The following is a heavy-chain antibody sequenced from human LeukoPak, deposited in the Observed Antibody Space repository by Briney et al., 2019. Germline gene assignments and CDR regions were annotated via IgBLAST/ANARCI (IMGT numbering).Heavy chain of an antibody. D-gene: IGHD6-19*01. Sequence: SETLSLTCAVYGGSFSGYYWSWIRQPPGKGLEWIGEINHSGSTNYNPSLKSRVTISVDTSKNQFSLKLSSVTAADAAVYYCARGIAVAGYFDYWGQGTLVTVSS. J-gene: IGHJ4*02. CDR3: ARGIAVAGYFDY. V-gene: IGHV4-34*01. CDR1: GGSFSGYY. CDR2: INHSGST.